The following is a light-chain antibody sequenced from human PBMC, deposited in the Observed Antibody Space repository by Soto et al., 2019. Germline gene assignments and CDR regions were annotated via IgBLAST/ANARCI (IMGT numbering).Light chain of an antibody. CDR3: QHYNNWPPGT. CDR2: GAS. J-gene: IGKJ3*01. Sequence: ERVMTQSPATLSVSPGERATLSCRASQSVSSNLAWYQQKPGQAPRLLIYGASTSAAGIPARFSGSGSGTEFTLTISSLQSEDCAVYYCQHYNNWPPGTFGPGTKVDIK. V-gene: IGKV3-15*01. CDR1: QSVSSN.